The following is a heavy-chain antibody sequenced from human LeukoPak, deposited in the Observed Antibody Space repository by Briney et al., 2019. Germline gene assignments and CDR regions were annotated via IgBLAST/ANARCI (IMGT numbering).Heavy chain of an antibody. D-gene: IGHD2-15*01. Sequence: TPSETLSFTCAVSGGSISSGGYSWSWIRQPPGKGLEWIGYIYHSGSTYYNPSLKSRVTISVDRSKNQFSLKLSSVTAADTAVYYCAREGGYCSGGSCFEFDPWGQGTLVTVSS. CDR2: IYHSGST. J-gene: IGHJ5*02. CDR1: GGSISSGGYS. CDR3: AREGGYCSGGSCFEFDP. V-gene: IGHV4-30-2*01.